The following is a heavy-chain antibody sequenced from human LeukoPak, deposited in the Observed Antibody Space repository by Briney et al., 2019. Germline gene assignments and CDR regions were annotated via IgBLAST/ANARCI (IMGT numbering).Heavy chain of an antibody. J-gene: IGHJ5*02. CDR1: GFTFSSYA. V-gene: IGHV3-23*01. CDR3: AKSPTGYCSSTSCSEFDP. D-gene: IGHD2-2*01. CDR2: ISGSGGST. Sequence: PGGSLRLSCAASGFTFSSYAMSWVRQAPGEGLEWVSAISGSGGSTYYADSVKGRFTISRDNSKNTLYLQMNSLRAEDTAVYYCAKSPTGYCSSTSCSEFDPWGQGTLVTVSS.